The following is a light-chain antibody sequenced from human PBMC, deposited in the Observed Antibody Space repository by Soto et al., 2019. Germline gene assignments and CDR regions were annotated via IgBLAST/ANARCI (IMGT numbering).Light chain of an antibody. CDR1: QSVSSN. CDR3: QQYHNWWT. Sequence: EIVLTQSPVTLCLSPGDRATLSCRASQSVSSNLVWYQQKPGQAPRLLIYGASTRVTGIPARFSGSGSGTEFTLTISSLQSEDFAVYYCQQYHNWWTFGQGTKVDIK. J-gene: IGKJ1*01. V-gene: IGKV3-15*01. CDR2: GAS.